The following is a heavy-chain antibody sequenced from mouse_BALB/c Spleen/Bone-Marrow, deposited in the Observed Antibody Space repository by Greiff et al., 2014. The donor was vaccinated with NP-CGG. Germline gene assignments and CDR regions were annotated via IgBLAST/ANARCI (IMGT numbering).Heavy chain of an antibody. CDR3: ARSGVPYAMDY. Sequence: EVKLVESGPELVKPGASVKISCKASGYTFTDYNMHWVKQSHGKSLEWIGYIYPYNGGTGYNQKFKSKATLTVDNSSSTAYMELRSLTSEDSAVYYCARSGVPYAMDYWGQGTSVTVSS. CDR1: GYTFTDYN. CDR2: IYPYNGGT. V-gene: IGHV1S29*02. D-gene: IGHD3-1*01. J-gene: IGHJ4*01.